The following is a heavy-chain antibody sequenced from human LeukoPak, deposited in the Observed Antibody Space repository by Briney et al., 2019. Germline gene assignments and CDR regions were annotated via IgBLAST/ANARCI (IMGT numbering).Heavy chain of an antibody. J-gene: IGHJ4*02. CDR2: INSDGSST. V-gene: IGHV3-74*01. CDR3: ARDRYCSGGSCYLNFDY. CDR1: GFTFSSYW. D-gene: IGHD2-15*01. Sequence: GGSLRLSCAASGFTFSSYWMHWVRQAPGKGLVWVSRINSDGSSTSYADSVKGRFTISRDNAKNTLYLQMNSLRAEDTAVYYCARDRYCSGGSCYLNFDYWGQGTLVTVSS.